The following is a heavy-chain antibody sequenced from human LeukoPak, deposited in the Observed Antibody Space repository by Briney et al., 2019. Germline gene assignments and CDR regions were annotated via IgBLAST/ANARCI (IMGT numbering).Heavy chain of an antibody. Sequence: ASVKVSCKTSGYTFTDYYIHWVRQAPGQGLEWVGQLSPHTGGANYAQKFQGRVSMTRDASINTAYMEVTRLTSDDTAVYYCARVTWKTIIAAPDYWGQGTLVTVSS. J-gene: IGHJ4*02. CDR3: ARVTWKTIIAAPDY. CDR2: LSPHTGGA. CDR1: GYTFTDYY. D-gene: IGHD3-3*01. V-gene: IGHV1-2*06.